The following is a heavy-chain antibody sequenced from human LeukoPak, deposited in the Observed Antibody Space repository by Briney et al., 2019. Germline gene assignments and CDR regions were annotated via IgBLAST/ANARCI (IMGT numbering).Heavy chain of an antibody. Sequence: GASVKVSCKASGYTFTGYYMHWVRQAPGQGLEWMGWINPNSGGTNYAQKFQGRVTMTRDTSISTAYMELSRLRSDDTAMYYCARAHKGAFCGGDRYHDYWGQGTLVTVSS. CDR2: INPNSGGT. CDR3: ARAHKGAFCGGDRYHDY. V-gene: IGHV1-2*02. D-gene: IGHD2-21*02. J-gene: IGHJ4*02. CDR1: GYTFTGYY.